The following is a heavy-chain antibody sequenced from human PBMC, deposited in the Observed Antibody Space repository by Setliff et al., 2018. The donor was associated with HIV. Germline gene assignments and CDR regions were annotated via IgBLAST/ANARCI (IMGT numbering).Heavy chain of an antibody. CDR2: INDNGGST. V-gene: IGHV3-23*01. D-gene: IGHD3-16*01. CDR3: AKTPWGARGAYFDS. J-gene: IGHJ4*02. Sequence: SLRLSCAASGFTFSSFAMSWVRQAPGKGLERVSSINDNGGSTYYADSVKGRFTISRDNSKNTLFLQMNSLRAEDTAVYYCAKTPWGARGAYFDSWGQGTLVTVSS. CDR1: GFTFSSFA.